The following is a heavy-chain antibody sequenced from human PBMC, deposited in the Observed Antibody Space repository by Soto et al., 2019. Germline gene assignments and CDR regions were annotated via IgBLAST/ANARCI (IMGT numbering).Heavy chain of an antibody. Sequence: GGSLRLSCSASGFTFSSYAMHWVRQAPGKGLEYVSAISSNGGSTYYADSVKGRFTISRDNSKNTLYLQMSSLRAEDTAVYYCVKGRGGGDYVQPIFDYWGQGTLVTVSS. V-gene: IGHV3-64D*08. J-gene: IGHJ4*02. CDR3: VKGRGGGDYVQPIFDY. CDR2: ISSNGGST. D-gene: IGHD4-17*01. CDR1: GFTFSSYA.